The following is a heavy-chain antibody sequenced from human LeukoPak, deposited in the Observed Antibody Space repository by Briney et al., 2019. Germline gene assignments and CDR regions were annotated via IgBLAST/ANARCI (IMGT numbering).Heavy chain of an antibody. D-gene: IGHD2-2*01. CDR3: TTSLYCSSTSCPDYYYYYGMDV. CDR1: GFTFSNAW. V-gene: IGHV3-15*01. J-gene: IGHJ6*04. Sequence: PGGSLRLSCAASGFTFSNAWMSWVRQAPGKGLEWVGRTKSKTDGGTTDYAAPVKGRFTISRDDSKNTLYLQMNSLKTEDTAVYYCTTSLYCSSTSCPDYYYYYGMDVWGKGTTVTVSS. CDR2: TKSKTDGGTT.